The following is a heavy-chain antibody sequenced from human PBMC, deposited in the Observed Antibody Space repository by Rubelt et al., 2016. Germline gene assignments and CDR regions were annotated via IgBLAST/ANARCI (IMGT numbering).Heavy chain of an antibody. V-gene: IGHV4-34*01. CDR2: INHSGST. Sequence: GGAGLLKPSETLSLTCAVYGGSFSGYYWSWIRQPPGKGLEWIGEINHSGSTNYNPSLKSRVTISVDTSKNPCSLKLSSVTAADTAVYYCARDSFLAVAGPFDYWGQGTLVTVSS. CDR1: GGSFSGYY. D-gene: IGHD6-19*01. J-gene: IGHJ4*02. CDR3: ARDSFLAVAGPFDY.